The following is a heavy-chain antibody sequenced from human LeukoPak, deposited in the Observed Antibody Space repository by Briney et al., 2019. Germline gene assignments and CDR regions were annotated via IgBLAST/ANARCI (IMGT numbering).Heavy chain of an antibody. V-gene: IGHV3-21*01. Sequence: PGGSLRLSCAASGFTFSTFGMNWVRQAPGKGLEWVSFISSSSSYIYYADSVKGRFTISRDNAKNSLYLQMNSLRAEDTAVYYCARDEMATTLDYWGQGTLVTVSS. CDR1: GFTFSTFG. J-gene: IGHJ4*02. D-gene: IGHD5-24*01. CDR3: ARDEMATTLDY. CDR2: ISSSSSYI.